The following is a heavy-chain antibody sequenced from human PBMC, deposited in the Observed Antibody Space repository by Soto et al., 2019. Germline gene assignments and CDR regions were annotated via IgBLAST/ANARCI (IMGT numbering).Heavy chain of an antibody. CDR3: AKDREHYYDSSGYIDAFDI. CDR1: GFTFSSYA. J-gene: IGHJ3*02. V-gene: IGHV3-23*01. Sequence: GGSLRLSCAASGFTFSSYAMSWVRQAPGKGLEWVSAISGSGGSTYYADSVKGRFTISRDNSENTLYLQMNSLRAEDTAVYYCAKDREHYYDSSGYIDAFDIWGQGTMVTVSS. CDR2: ISGSGGST. D-gene: IGHD3-22*01.